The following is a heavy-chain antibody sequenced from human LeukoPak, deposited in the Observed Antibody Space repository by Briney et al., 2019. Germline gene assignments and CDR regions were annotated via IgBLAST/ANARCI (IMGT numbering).Heavy chain of an antibody. CDR2: MSPNSGNT. CDR3: AKSARKLSIGPRAPFDY. V-gene: IGHV1-8*03. CDR1: GYTFTRYD. Sequence: ASVTVSFMASGYTFTRYDINWVRQATGRGVEWMGWMSPNSGNTGYLQKFQGRVTIPRNTPISTAYMELSRLRSEDTAVYYCAKSARKLSIGPRAPFDYWGQGTLVTVSS. D-gene: IGHD6-25*01. J-gene: IGHJ4*02.